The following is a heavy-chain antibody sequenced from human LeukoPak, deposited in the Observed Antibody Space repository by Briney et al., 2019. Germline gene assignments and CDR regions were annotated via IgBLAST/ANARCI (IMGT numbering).Heavy chain of an antibody. Sequence: PSQTLSLTCTVSGGSISSGGYYWSWIRQHPGKGLEWIGYIYYSGSTYYNPSLKSRVTISVDTSKNQFSLKLSSVTAADTAVYYCARVGSGSQGYYYYYMDVWGKGTTATVSS. D-gene: IGHD1-26*01. CDR2: IYYSGST. J-gene: IGHJ6*03. CDR1: GGSISSGGYY. CDR3: ARVGSGSQGYYYYYMDV. V-gene: IGHV4-31*03.